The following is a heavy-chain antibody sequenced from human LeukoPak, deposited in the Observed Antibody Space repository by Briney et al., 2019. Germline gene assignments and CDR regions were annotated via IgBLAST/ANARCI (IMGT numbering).Heavy chain of an antibody. CDR1: GYTFTGYY. J-gene: IGHJ4*02. V-gene: IGHV1-2*02. CDR3: ARDAPLGYSYGPIDY. D-gene: IGHD5-18*01. CDR2: INPNSGGT. Sequence: GASVKVSCKASGYTFTGYYMHWVRQAPGQGLEWMGWINPNSGGTNYAQKFQGRVTMTRDTSISTAYMELSRLRSDDTAVCYCARDAPLGYSYGPIDYWGQGTLVTVSS.